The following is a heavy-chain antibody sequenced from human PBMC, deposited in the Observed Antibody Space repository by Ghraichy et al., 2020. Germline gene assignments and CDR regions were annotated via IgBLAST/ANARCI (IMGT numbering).Heavy chain of an antibody. V-gene: IGHV4-39*01. J-gene: IGHJ3*02. D-gene: IGHD2-15*01. Sequence: SQTLSLTCTVSGGSISSSSYYWGWIRQPPGKGLEWIGSIYYSGSTYYNPSLKSRVTISVDTSKNQFSLKLSSVTAADTAVYYCARRLSYCSGGSCYSSDAFDIWGQGTMVTVSS. CDR2: IYYSGST. CDR3: ARRLSYCSGGSCYSSDAFDI. CDR1: GGSISSSSYY.